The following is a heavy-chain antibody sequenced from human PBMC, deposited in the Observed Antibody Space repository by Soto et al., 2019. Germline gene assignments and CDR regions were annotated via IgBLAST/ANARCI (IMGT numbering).Heavy chain of an antibody. J-gene: IGHJ4*02. CDR3: ARAFTYYYDSSGYYLDY. Sequence: SETLSLTCTLSCGSVSSYYWSFIRHPPGKGLEWIGYIYYSGSTNYNPSLKSRVTISVDTSKNQFSLKLSSVTAADTAVYYCARAFTYYYDSSGYYLDYWGQGTLVTVSS. D-gene: IGHD3-22*01. CDR1: CGSVSSYY. CDR2: IYYSGST. V-gene: IGHV4-59*02.